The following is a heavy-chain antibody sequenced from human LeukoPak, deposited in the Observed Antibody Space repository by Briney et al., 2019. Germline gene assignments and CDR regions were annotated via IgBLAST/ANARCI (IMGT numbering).Heavy chain of an antibody. J-gene: IGHJ4*02. V-gene: IGHV3-30*02. D-gene: IGHD4-17*01. CDR3: ARDYGDYSFVFDY. CDR1: GFTFSSYA. CDR2: IRYHGNNK. Sequence: GGSLRLSCAASGFTFSSYAMHWVRQAPGKGLEWVAFIRYHGNNKHYADSVQGRFTISRDNSKNTLYLQMNSLRAEDTAVYFCARDYGDYSFVFDYWGQGTLVTVSS.